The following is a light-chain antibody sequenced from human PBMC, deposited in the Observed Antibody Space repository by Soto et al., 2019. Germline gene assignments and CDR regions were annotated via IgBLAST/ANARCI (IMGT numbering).Light chain of an antibody. V-gene: IGKV3-11*01. Sequence: EIVVTQSPATPSFSSRARATPPLRASQRVGNYLVWYQQKPGQAPRLIISDASNRATGIPGRFSGSGSGTDFTLTISSLEPGDFAVYYCQQRTNWPVTFGGGTKVDIK. CDR3: QQRTNWPVT. J-gene: IGKJ4*01. CDR1: QRVGNY. CDR2: DAS.